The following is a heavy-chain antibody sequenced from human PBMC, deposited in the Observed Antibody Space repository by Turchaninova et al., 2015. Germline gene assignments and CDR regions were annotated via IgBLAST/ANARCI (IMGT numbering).Heavy chain of an antibody. V-gene: IGHV4-59*08. CDR3: ARLTGYYDSRGYCLDF. D-gene: IGHD3-22*01. Sequence: VPLQESGPGLVKPSETLSLTFPLSGDSMSIYYWRWIRHPPGKGLECIAYISYSGSTNYNPSLKSRVTISADTSKNQFSLKLSSVTAADTAVYFCARLTGYYDSRGYCLDFWGQGTLVTVSP. J-gene: IGHJ4*02. CDR1: GDSMSIYY. CDR2: ISYSGST.